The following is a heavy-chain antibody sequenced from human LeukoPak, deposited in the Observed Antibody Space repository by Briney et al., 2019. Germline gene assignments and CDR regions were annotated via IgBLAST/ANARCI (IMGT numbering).Heavy chain of an antibody. CDR3: ATSNDAKIAPFDH. J-gene: IGHJ4*02. CDR1: GVSMSAYQ. D-gene: IGHD2-21*01. V-gene: IGHV4-4*09. CDR2: INTKGET. Sequence: PSETLSLTCTVSGVSMSAYQWSWVQQSPEKGLEWIGCINTKGETSYNPSLKSRVTTSVDTSKSQFSLRLTSVTAADTAVYYCATSNDAKIAPFDHWGQGAPVTVSS.